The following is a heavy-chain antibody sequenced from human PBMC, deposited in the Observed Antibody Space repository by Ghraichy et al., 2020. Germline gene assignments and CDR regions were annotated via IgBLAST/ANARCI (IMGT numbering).Heavy chain of an antibody. CDR3: ARLRAMTPTLNFYHCLDV. CDR1: GGSISGYY. V-gene: IGHV4-59*01. CDR2: IHYSGTT. Sequence: SETLSLTCAVSGGSISGYYWSWIRKPPGQGLEWIGYIHYSGTTKYNPSLESRVTLSVDMSKNQFSLGLTSVTAADTAIYYCARLRAMTPTLNFYHCLDVWGLGTTVTVSS. J-gene: IGHJ6*02.